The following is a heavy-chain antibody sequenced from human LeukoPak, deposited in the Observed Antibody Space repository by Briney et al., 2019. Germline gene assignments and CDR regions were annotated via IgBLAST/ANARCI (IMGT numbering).Heavy chain of an antibody. J-gene: IGHJ4*02. CDR2: IYYSGST. CDR3: ARHYDFWSGFDY. D-gene: IGHD3-3*01. V-gene: IGHV4-59*08. CDR1: GGSISSYY. Sequence: PSETLSLTCTVSGGSISSYYWSWIRQPPGKGLEWIGYIYYSGSTNYNPSLKSRVTISVDTSKNQFSLKLSSVTAADTAVYYCARHYDFWSGFDYRGQGTLVTVSS.